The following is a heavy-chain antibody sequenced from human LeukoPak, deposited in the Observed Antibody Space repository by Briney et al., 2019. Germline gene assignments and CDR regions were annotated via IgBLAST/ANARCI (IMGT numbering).Heavy chain of an antibody. Sequence: SETLSLTCAVYGGSFSGYYWSWIRQPPGKGLEWIGEINHSGSTNYNPSLKSRVTISVDTSKNQISLKLSSVTAADTAVYYCARVVLEGFDPWGQGTLVTVSS. CDR3: ARVVLEGFDP. D-gene: IGHD5/OR15-5a*01. V-gene: IGHV4-34*01. J-gene: IGHJ5*02. CDR2: INHSGST. CDR1: GGSFSGYY.